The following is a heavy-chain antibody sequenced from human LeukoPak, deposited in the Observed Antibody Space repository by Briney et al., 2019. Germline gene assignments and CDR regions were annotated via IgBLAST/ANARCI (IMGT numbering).Heavy chain of an antibody. D-gene: IGHD6-19*01. CDR1: GYTLTELS. J-gene: IGHJ5*02. CDR2: FDPEDSET. Sequence: ASVKVSCKVSGYTLTELSMHWVRQAPGKGLEWMGGFDPEDSETIYAQKFQGRVTMTEDTSTDTAYMELSSLRSEDTAVYYCATDGPRAVAGTNWFDPWGQGTLVTVSS. CDR3: ATDGPRAVAGTNWFDP. V-gene: IGHV1-24*01.